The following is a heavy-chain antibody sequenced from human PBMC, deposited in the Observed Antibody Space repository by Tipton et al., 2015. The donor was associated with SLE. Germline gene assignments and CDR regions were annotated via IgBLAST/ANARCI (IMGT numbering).Heavy chain of an antibody. Sequence: QSGAEVKKPGTSVKVSCKASGFTFSSSAVQWVRQARGQRLEWIGWIVVDSGNTNYAQKFQERVTISRDMSTSTAYMELSSLRSEDTAVYYCAATTHSDGHSGKYFGLDVWGQGTTVTVSS. J-gene: IGHJ6*02. V-gene: IGHV1-58*01. CDR2: IVVDSGNT. CDR3: AATTHSDGHSGKYFGLDV. D-gene: IGHD4-23*01. CDR1: GFTFSSSA.